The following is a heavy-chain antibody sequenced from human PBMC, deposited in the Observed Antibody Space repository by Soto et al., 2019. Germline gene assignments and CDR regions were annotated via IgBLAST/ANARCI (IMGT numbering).Heavy chain of an antibody. CDR1: GFTFSNAW. Sequence: PGGSLRLSCAASGFTFSNAWMSWVRQAPGKGLEWVGRIKSKTDGGTTDYAAPVKGRFTISRDDSKNTLYLQMNSLKTEDTAVYYCTTDPFWSGYYLPKYYYYGMDVWGQGTTVTVSS. CDR2: IKSKTDGGTT. D-gene: IGHD3-3*01. J-gene: IGHJ6*02. CDR3: TTDPFWSGYYLPKYYYYGMDV. V-gene: IGHV3-15*01.